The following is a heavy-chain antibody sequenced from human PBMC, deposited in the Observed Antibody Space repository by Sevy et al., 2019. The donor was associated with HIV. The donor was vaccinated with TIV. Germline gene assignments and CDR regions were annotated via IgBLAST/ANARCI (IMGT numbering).Heavy chain of an antibody. CDR1: GFTFSTYT. CDR3: ARPYGSGSWEAFDL. Sequence: GGSLRLSCAASGFTFSTYTMNWVRQAPRKGLEWVSSISFSNNYIYYTDSVKGRFTISRDNSKNSVYLEMNSLRAEDTAVYYCARPYGSGSWEAFDLWGQGTLVTVSS. V-gene: IGHV3-21*01. D-gene: IGHD3-10*01. CDR2: ISFSNNYI. J-gene: IGHJ3*01.